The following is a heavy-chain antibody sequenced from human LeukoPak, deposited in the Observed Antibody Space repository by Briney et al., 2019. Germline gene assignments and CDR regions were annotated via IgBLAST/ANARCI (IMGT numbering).Heavy chain of an antibody. CDR1: GGTFSSYA. V-gene: IGHV1-69*05. CDR2: IIPMFGTA. D-gene: IGHD1-14*01. CDR3: ARGVPGDASDI. Sequence: SVKLSCTASGGTFSSYAISWVRQAPGQGLEWMGRIIPMFGTANYAKTFQGRVAITTDESTSTAYMELSSLRSEDTAVYYCARGVPGDASDIWGQAAMVTASS. J-gene: IGHJ3*02.